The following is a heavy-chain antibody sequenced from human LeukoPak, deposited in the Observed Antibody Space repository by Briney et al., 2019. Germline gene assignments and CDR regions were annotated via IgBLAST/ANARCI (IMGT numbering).Heavy chain of an antibody. D-gene: IGHD5-18*01. V-gene: IGHV3-7*01. J-gene: IGHJ4*02. Sequence: GGSLRLSCAGSGFTFNRYWMSWVRQAPGKGLEWVANIKQDGSEKYYVDSVKGRFTISRDNAKNSLYLQMNSLRAEDTAVYYCAKAAGKWLRTYFDYWGQGTLVTVSS. CDR2: IKQDGSEK. CDR1: GFTFNRYW. CDR3: AKAAGKWLRTYFDY.